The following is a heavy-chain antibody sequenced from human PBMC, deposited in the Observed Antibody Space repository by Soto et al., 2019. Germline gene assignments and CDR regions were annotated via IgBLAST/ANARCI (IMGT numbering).Heavy chain of an antibody. V-gene: IGHV5-51*01. Sequence: GESLKISCKGSGYNFTSYWIGWVRQMPGKGLEWMGIVYPGDSDTRYSPSFQGQVTISADKSISTAYLQWTSLKASDTAMYYCARSRRGAYSSGWYSLSGYYNYGIDVWGQGTKVTVSS. CDR2: VYPGDSDT. CDR1: GYNFTSYW. CDR3: ARSRRGAYSSGWYSLSGYYNYGIDV. D-gene: IGHD6-19*01. J-gene: IGHJ6*02.